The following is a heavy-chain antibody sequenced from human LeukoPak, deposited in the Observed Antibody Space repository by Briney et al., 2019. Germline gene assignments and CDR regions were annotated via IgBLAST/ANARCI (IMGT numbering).Heavy chain of an antibody. V-gene: IGHV3-11*01. CDR2: ISSSGSTI. J-gene: IGHJ6*03. CDR3: VREQQLPGYYYYYMDV. Sequence: PGGSLRLSCAASGFTFSDYYMSWIRQAPGKGLEWVSYISSSGSTIYYADSVKGRFTVSRDNAKNSLYLQMNSLRAEDTAVYYCVREQQLPGYYYYYMDVWGKGTTVTVSS. CDR1: GFTFSDYY. D-gene: IGHD6-13*01.